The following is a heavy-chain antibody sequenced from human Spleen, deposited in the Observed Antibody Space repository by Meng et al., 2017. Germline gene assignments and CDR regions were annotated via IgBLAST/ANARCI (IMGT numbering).Heavy chain of an antibody. CDR3: ARLGTSYYDFWSGYYGSGNFDY. V-gene: IGHV5-51*01. CDR2: IYPGDSDT. D-gene: IGHD3-3*01. J-gene: IGHJ4*02. CDR1: GYSFTSYW. Sequence: KVSCKGSGYSFTSYWIGWVRQMPGKGLEGVGIIYPGDSDTRYSPSFQGQVTISADKSISTAYLQWSSLKASDTAMYYCARLGTSYYDFWSGYYGSGNFDYWGQGTLVTVSS.